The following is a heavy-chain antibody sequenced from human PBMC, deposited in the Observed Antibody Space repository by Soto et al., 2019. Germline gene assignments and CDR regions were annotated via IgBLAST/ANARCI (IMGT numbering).Heavy chain of an antibody. CDR3: ARAENYYDFWSGSRNWFDP. D-gene: IGHD3-3*01. CDR1: GGSIRSYY. Sequence: SETLSLTCTVSGGSIRSYYWSWIRQPPGKGLEWIGYIYYSGSTNYNPSLKSRVTISVDTSKNQFSLKLSSVTAADTAVYYCARAENYYDFWSGSRNWFDPWGQGTLVTVSS. V-gene: IGHV4-59*01. J-gene: IGHJ5*02. CDR2: IYYSGST.